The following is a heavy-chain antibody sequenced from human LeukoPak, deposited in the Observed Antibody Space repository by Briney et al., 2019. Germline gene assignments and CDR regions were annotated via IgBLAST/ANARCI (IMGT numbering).Heavy chain of an antibody. CDR1: GFTFSSYS. Sequence: TGGSLRLSCAASGFTFSSYSMNWVRQAPGKGLEWVSSISSSSSYIYYADSVKGRFTISRDNAKNSLYLQMNSLRAEDTAVYYCARGSSSSGYYMDVWGKGTTVTVSS. J-gene: IGHJ6*03. D-gene: IGHD6-6*01. CDR3: ARGSSSSGYYMDV. CDR2: ISSSSSYI. V-gene: IGHV3-21*01.